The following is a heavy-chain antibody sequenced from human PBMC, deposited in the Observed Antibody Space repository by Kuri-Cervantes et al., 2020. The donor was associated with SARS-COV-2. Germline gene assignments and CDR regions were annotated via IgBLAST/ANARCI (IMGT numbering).Heavy chain of an antibody. Sequence: GGSLRLSCAASGFTFGSYGMHWVRQAPGKGLEWVAVIWYDGSNKYYADSVKGRFTISRDNSKNTLHLQMNGLRAEDTAVYYCAKALRVVVVAATDLFDYWGQGTLVTVSS. J-gene: IGHJ4*02. CDR3: AKALRVVVVAATDLFDY. V-gene: IGHV3-30*02. CDR1: GFTFGSYG. D-gene: IGHD2-15*01. CDR2: IWYDGSNK.